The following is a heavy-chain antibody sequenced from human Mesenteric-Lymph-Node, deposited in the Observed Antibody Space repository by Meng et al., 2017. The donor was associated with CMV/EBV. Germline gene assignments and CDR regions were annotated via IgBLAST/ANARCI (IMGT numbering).Heavy chain of an antibody. D-gene: IGHD3-10*01. Sequence: GESLKISCAASGFTFSNYPMHWVRQAPGKGLEWVTFISYDGTNKYYVDSVKGRFTISRDNSKNTLYLEMNSLRTEDTAVYYCARDTYGSESPGVNFDYWGQGTLVTVSS. J-gene: IGHJ4*02. CDR3: ARDTYGSESPGVNFDY. CDR1: GFTFSNYP. V-gene: IGHV3-30*04. CDR2: ISYDGTNK.